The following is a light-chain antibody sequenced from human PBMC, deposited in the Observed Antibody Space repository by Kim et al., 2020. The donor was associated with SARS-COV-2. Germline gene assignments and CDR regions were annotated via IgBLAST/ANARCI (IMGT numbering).Light chain of an antibody. CDR2: GAS. Sequence: GKRATLSCRASQGLRTSYLACNRQNPAQAPRLLIYGASSRATGIPDRFSGSGSGTDFTFTISKREPEVFAVYYCKKYGSSPQFTSGPGTKVDIK. CDR1: QGLRTSY. CDR3: KKYGSSPQFT. J-gene: IGKJ3*01. V-gene: IGKV3-20*01.